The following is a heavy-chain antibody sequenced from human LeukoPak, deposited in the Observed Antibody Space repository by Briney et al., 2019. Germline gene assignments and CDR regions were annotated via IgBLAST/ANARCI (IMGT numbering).Heavy chain of an antibody. V-gene: IGHV3-30*02. Sequence: GGSLRLSCAASGFTFSSYGMHWVRQAPGKGLEWVAFIRFDGSNKYYADSVKGRFTISRDNAKNSLYLQMNSLRAEDTAVYYCAREDYYGSGSGDYWGQGTLVTVSS. CDR3: AREDYYGSGSGDY. D-gene: IGHD3-10*01. CDR2: IRFDGSNK. CDR1: GFTFSSYG. J-gene: IGHJ4*02.